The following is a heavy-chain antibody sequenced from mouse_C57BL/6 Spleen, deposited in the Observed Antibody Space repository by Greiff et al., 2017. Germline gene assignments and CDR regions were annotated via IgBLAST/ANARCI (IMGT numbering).Heavy chain of an antibody. CDR1: GFTFSSYA. CDR2: ISDGGGYT. CDR3: ARDSSYWDCDV. Sequence: EVQGVESGGGLVKPGGSLKLSCAASGFTFSSYAMSWVRQTPEKSLEWVATISDGGGYTYYPDNVKGRFTISRDNDKNTLYLQMSHLKSEDTAMYYCARDSSYWDCDVWGTGTTVTVSS. V-gene: IGHV5-4*01. J-gene: IGHJ1*03. D-gene: IGHD1-1*01.